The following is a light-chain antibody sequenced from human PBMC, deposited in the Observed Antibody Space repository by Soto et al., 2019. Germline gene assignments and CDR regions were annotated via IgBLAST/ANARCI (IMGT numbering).Light chain of an antibody. V-gene: IGKV3-20*01. CDR1: QSVTSSY. CDR2: GAS. J-gene: IGKJ2*01. CDR3: QQYGTSPFN. Sequence: EIVLTQSPGTLSLSPGERATLSCRASQSVTSSYLAWYQQRPGQAPRLLIYGASSRATGIPDRFSGSGSGADFTLTISRLVPEDSAVYYWQQYGTSPFNFGQGTKLEL.